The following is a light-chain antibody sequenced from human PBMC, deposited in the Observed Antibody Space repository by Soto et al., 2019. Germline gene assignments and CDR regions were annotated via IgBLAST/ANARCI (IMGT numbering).Light chain of an antibody. Sequence: EIVLTQSPGTLSLSPGERATLSCRASQSVSSSFLAWYQQKPGQAPRLLIYGASSRGTGIPDRFSGSGSGTDFTLTINRLEPEDFAVYYCQQYDNSPLTFGGGTKVEIK. CDR2: GAS. J-gene: IGKJ4*01. V-gene: IGKV3-20*01. CDR3: QQYDNSPLT. CDR1: QSVSSSF.